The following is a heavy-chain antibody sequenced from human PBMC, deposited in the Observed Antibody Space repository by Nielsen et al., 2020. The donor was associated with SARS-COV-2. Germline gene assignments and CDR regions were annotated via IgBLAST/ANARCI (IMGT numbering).Heavy chain of an antibody. V-gene: IGHV3-74*01. CDR2: INTDGSST. Sequence: GGSLRLSCAASGFTFSSYWMHWVRQAPGKGLLWISRINTDGSSTSYADSVKGRFTISRDNAKNTLHLQMNSLRAEDTAVYYCARGIPTHYWGQGTLVTVSS. D-gene: IGHD2-15*01. J-gene: IGHJ4*02. CDR1: GFTFSSYW. CDR3: ARGIPTHY.